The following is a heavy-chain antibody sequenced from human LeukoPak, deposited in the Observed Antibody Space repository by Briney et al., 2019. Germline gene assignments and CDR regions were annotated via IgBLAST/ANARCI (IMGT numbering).Heavy chain of an antibody. CDR3: ARLATGDYYGMDV. D-gene: IGHD5-12*01. V-gene: IGHV1-69*04. CDR2: IIPILGIA. CDR1: GGTFSSYA. J-gene: IGHJ6*02. Sequence: ASVKVSCKASGGTFSSYAISWVRQAPGQGLEWMGRIIPILGIANYAQKFQGRVTITADKSTSTAYMELSSLRSEDTVVYYCARLATGDYYGMDVWGQGTTVTVSS.